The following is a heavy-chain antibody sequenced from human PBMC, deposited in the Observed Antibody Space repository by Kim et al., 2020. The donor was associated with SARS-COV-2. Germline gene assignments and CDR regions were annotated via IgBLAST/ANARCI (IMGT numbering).Heavy chain of an antibody. Sequence: SVKVSCKASGGTFSSYAISWVRQAPGQGLEWMGGIIPIFGTANYAQKFQGRVTITADESTSTAYMELSSLRSEDTAVYYCASPPTYYDFWSGYPYRYYYYGMDVWGQGTTVTVSS. J-gene: IGHJ6*02. D-gene: IGHD3-3*01. CDR1: GGTFSSYA. V-gene: IGHV1-69*13. CDR2: IIPIFGTA. CDR3: ASPPTYYDFWSGYPYRYYYYGMDV.